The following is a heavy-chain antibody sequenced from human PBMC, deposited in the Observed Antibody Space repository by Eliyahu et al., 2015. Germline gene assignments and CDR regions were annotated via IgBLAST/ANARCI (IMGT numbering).Heavy chain of an antibody. V-gene: IGHV3-33*01. CDR2: LWNEGGNK. Sequence: QVQLMESGGGVVQPGRSLRLSXVTSGFNFSTYGMHWXRQXPGKGLXGVAALWNEGGNKXYADSVKGRFTISRDNSKNTLYLQMNSLRAEDTAVYYCARDCSSTSCYVIWGQGTLVTVSS. D-gene: IGHD2-2*01. CDR1: GFNFSTYG. CDR3: ARDCSSTSCYVI. J-gene: IGHJ4*02.